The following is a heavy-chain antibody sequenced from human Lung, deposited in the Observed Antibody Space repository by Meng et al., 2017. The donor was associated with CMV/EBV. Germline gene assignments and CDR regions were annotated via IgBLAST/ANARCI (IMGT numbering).Heavy chain of an antibody. CDR2: ISSSGYI. J-gene: IGHJ4*02. D-gene: IGHD3-3*01. CDR3: ARDRVPEPPLEWPQLWGENF. CDR1: GFTFSRYT. Sequence: GESLKISCAASGFTFSRYTMNWVRQAPGKGPEWVSSISSSGYIYYADSVKGRFIISRDNAKNSLFLQMRSLRAEDTAVYYCARDRVPEPPLEWPQLWGENFXGQGXLVTVSS. V-gene: IGHV3-21*01.